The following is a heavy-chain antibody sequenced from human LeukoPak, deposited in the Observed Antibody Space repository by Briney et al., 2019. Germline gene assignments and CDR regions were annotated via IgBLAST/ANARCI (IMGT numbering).Heavy chain of an antibody. CDR1: GGSISSYY. D-gene: IGHD2-2*01. CDR2: IYTSGST. Sequence: SETLSLTCTVSGGSISSYYWSWIRQPAGKGPEWIGRIYTSGSTNYNPSLKSRVTMSVDTSKNQFSLKLSSVTAADTAVYYCARVRRRRVVPAAIGAFDIWGQGTMVTVSS. V-gene: IGHV4-4*07. CDR3: ARVRRRRVVPAAIGAFDI. J-gene: IGHJ3*02.